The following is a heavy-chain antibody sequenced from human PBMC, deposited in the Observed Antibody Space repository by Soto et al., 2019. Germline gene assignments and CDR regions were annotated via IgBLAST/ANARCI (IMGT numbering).Heavy chain of an antibody. J-gene: IGHJ5*02. CDR3: ARVLRGVVNWFDP. CDR1: GYTFTNFG. CDR2: IATYNSNK. D-gene: IGHD3-10*01. V-gene: IGHV1-18*01. Sequence: ASVKVSCKTSGYTFTNFGLSWVRQAPGQGLEWMGWIATYNSNKNYAQKFQGRLTLTTDTSTSTGYMELKSLEYDDTAVYYCARVLRGVVNWFDPWGQGTLVTVSS.